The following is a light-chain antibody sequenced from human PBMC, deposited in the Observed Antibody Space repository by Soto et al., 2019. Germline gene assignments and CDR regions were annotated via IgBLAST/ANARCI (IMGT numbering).Light chain of an antibody. Sequence: EIVLTQSPGTLSLSPGERATLSCRASQSVSSSYLAWCQQKPGQAPRLLIYGASSRDTGIPDRFSGSGAGTEFTRTISSLEPEDVAVDYCQHYNSYSEAFGQGTKVDIK. V-gene: IGKV3-20*01. CDR2: GAS. CDR1: QSVSSSY. J-gene: IGKJ1*01. CDR3: QHYNSYSEA.